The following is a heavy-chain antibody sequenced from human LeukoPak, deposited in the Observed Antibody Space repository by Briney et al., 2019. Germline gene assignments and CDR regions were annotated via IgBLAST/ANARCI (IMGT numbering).Heavy chain of an antibody. CDR2: IYPGDSDT. D-gene: IGHD1-26*01. J-gene: IGHJ6*03. V-gene: IGHV5-51*01. Sequence: NLGESLKISCKGSGYSFTSYWIGWVRQMPGKGLEWMGIIYPGDSDTRYSPSLQGQVTISADKSISTAYLQWSSLKASDTAMYYCARYSGSYLITYYYYYYMDVWGKGTTVTVSS. CDR1: GYSFTSYW. CDR3: ARYSGSYLITYYYYYYMDV.